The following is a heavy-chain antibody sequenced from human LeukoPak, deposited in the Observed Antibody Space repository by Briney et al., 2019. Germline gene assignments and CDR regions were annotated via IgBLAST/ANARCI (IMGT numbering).Heavy chain of an antibody. CDR1: GYTLTSYD. CDR2: MNPNSGNT. J-gene: IGHJ6*02. CDR3: AAQCSSTSCYFSAGGRYYYGMDV. Sequence: ASVKVSCKASGYTLTSYDINWVRQATGQGLEWMGWMNPNSGNTGYAQKFQGRVTMTRNTSISTAYMELSSLRSEDTAVYYCAAQCSSTSCYFSAGGRYYYGMDVWGQGTTVTVSS. D-gene: IGHD2-2*01. V-gene: IGHV1-8*01.